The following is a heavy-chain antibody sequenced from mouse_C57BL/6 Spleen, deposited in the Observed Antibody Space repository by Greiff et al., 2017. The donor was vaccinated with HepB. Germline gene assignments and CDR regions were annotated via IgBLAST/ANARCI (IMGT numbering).Heavy chain of an antibody. Sequence: EVQVVESGGGLVQPGGSMKLSCVASGFTFSNYWMNWVRQSPEKGLEWVAQIRLKSDNYATHYAESVKGRFTISRDDSKSSVYLQMNNLRAEDTGIYYCTKIYYDAMDYWGQGTSVTVSS. V-gene: IGHV6-3*01. CDR1: GFTFSNYW. CDR2: IRLKSDNYAT. D-gene: IGHD2-1*01. CDR3: TKIYYDAMDY. J-gene: IGHJ4*01.